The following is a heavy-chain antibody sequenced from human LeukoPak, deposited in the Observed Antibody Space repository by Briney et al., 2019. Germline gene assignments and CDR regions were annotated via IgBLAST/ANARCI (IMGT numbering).Heavy chain of an antibody. CDR1: GFTFTTYG. CDR2: ISGSGGST. V-gene: IGHV3-23*01. J-gene: IGHJ6*04. Sequence: GGTLRLSCSASGFTFTTYGMNWVRQAPGKGLEWVSAISGSGGSTYYADSVKGRFTISRDNSKNTLYLQMNSLRAEDTAVYYCAKDSQIVVDQESLDYWGKGTTVTVSS. D-gene: IGHD3-22*01. CDR3: AKDSQIVVDQESLDY.